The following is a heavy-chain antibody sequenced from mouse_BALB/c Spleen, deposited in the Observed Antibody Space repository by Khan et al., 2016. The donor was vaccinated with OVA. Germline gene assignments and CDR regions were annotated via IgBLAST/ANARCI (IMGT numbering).Heavy chain of an antibody. Sequence: VQLKESGPDLVAPSQSLSITCTVSGFSLTNYAIHWVRQPPGKGLEWLVVIWSDGRTTYNSALKSRLSISKDNSKSQVFLKINSLQTDDTAMYXCARHQCPLSRDSWGQGISVTVSS. CDR3: ARHQCPLSRDS. CDR2: IWSDGRT. CDR1: GFSLTNYA. J-gene: IGHJ4*01. V-gene: IGHV2-6-2*01.